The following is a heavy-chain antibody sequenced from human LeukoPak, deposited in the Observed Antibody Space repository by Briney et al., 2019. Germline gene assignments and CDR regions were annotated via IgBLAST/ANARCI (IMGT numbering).Heavy chain of an antibody. CDR2: IYYSGST. Sequence: KPSETLSLTCTVSGGSISSSSYYWGWIRQPPGKGLEWIGSIYYSGSTYYNPSLKSRVTISVDTSKNQFSLKLSSVTAADTAVYYCAREGDGYNYFDYWGQGTLVTVSS. V-gene: IGHV4-39*02. CDR3: AREGDGYNYFDY. D-gene: IGHD5-24*01. CDR1: GGSISSSSYY. J-gene: IGHJ4*02.